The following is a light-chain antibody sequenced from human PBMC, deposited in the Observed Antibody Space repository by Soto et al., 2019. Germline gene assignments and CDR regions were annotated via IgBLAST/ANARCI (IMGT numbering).Light chain of an antibody. CDR3: SSCTSKSSLI. CDR2: EVR. J-gene: IGLJ2*01. V-gene: IGLV2-14*01. CDR1: MRDVGAYNL. Sequence: QSVLTQPASVSGCPGQSITISCAGTMRDVGAYNLVSWYQQHPGRAPQLIIYEVRNRPSGISFRFSGSKSCNTASLTISGLQAEDEADYYCSSCTSKSSLIFGGGTKVTVL.